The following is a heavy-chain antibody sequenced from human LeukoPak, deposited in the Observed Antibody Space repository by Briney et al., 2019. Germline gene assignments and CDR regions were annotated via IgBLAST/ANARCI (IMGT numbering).Heavy chain of an antibody. CDR3: ARAETTVVTPVDY. CDR1: GFTFSDYY. D-gene: IGHD4-23*01. J-gene: IGHJ4*02. V-gene: IGHV3-11*01. Sequence: GGSLRLSCAASGFTFSDYYMSWIRQAPGKGLKWVSYISSSGSTIYYADSVKGRFTISRDNAKNSLYLQMNSLRAEDTAVYYCARAETTVVTPVDYWGQGTLVTVSS. CDR2: ISSSGSTI.